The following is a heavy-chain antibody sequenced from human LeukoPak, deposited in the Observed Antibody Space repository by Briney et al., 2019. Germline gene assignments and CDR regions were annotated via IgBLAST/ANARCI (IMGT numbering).Heavy chain of an antibody. Sequence: SQTLSLTCAISGDSVSSNSAAWNWIRQSPSRGLEWLGRTYYRSRWYNDYVVSVRSRITINPDTAKSQSSLHLNSVTPEDTAVYYCAREDTTGYYSAFDYWGQGTLVTVSS. CDR1: GDSVSSNSAA. J-gene: IGHJ4*02. CDR3: AREDTTGYYSAFDY. D-gene: IGHD3-22*01. CDR2: TYYRSRWYN. V-gene: IGHV6-1*01.